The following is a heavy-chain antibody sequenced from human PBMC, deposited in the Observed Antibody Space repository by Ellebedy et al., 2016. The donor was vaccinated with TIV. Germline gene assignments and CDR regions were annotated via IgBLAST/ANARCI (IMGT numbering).Heavy chain of an antibody. J-gene: IGHJ6*02. Sequence: GGSLRLSXAASGFTFSSYWMSWVRQVPGKGLEWVANIKQDGSEKYYVDSMKGRFTISRDNAKNSVYLQMNSLRAEDTAVYYCARDPRFYYYDSGGMDGWGQGTTVTVSS. D-gene: IGHD3-22*01. CDR2: IKQDGSEK. CDR1: GFTFSSYW. V-gene: IGHV3-7*01. CDR3: ARDPRFYYYDSGGMDG.